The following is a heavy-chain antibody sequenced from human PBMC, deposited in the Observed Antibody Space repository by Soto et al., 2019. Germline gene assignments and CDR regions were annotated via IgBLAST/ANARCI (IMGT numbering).Heavy chain of an antibody. V-gene: IGHV4-39*01. Sequence: SETLSLTCTVSGGSISSSGYYWGWIRQPPGKGLEWIGSIYYSGSTYYNPSLKSRVTISVDTSKNQFSLKLSSVTAADTAVYYCARQDYYGSGSYYIKTFDYWGQGTLVTVSS. CDR1: GGSISSSGYY. CDR3: ARQDYYGSGSYYIKTFDY. CDR2: IYYSGST. D-gene: IGHD3-10*01. J-gene: IGHJ4*02.